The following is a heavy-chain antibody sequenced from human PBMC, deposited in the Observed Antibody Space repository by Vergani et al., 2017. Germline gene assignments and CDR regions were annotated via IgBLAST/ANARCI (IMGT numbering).Heavy chain of an antibody. CDR3: AGQDIVVVVAATGWFDP. CDR2: IIPIFGTA. V-gene: IGHV1-69*12. CDR1: GGTFSSYA. J-gene: IGHJ5*02. D-gene: IGHD2-15*01. Sequence: QVQLVQSGAEVKKPGSSVKVSCKASGGTFSSYAISWVRQAPGQGLEWMGGIIPIFGTANYAQKFQGRVTITADESTSTAYMELSSLRSEDTAVYYCAGQDIVVVVAATGWFDPWGQGTLVTVSS.